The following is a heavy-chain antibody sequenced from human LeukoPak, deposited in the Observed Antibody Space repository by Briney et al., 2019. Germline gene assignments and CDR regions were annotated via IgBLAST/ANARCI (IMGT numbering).Heavy chain of an antibody. CDR1: GGSISSGGYS. V-gene: IGHV4-30-2*01. CDR2: IYHSGST. J-gene: IGHJ5*02. Sequence: SQTLSLTCAVSGGSISSGGYSWSWIRQPPGKGLEWIGYIYHSGSTYYNPSLKSRVTISVDRSKNQFSLKLSSVTAAGTAVYYCARGGSEGYCSSTSCPNWFDPWGQGTLVTVSS. CDR3: ARGGSEGYCSSTSCPNWFDP. D-gene: IGHD2-2*01.